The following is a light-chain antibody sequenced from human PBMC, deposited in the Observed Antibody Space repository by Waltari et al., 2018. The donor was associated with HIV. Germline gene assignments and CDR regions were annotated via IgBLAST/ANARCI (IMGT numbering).Light chain of an antibody. Sequence: IALTQSPGPLSLSPGERATLSCRASQSVSTNYLAWYQQNPGQAPRLLIYGTSSRATGIPDRFSGSGSGTDFTLTISRLEPEDFAVYYCQQYGSSPPLTFGGGTKVEIK. J-gene: IGKJ4*01. CDR2: GTS. CDR1: QSVSTNY. V-gene: IGKV3-20*01. CDR3: QQYGSSPPLT.